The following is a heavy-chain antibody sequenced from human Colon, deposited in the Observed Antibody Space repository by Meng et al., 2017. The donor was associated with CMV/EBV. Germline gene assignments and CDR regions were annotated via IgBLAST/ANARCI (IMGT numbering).Heavy chain of an antibody. CDR2: ISGSGGST. Sequence: GESLKISCAASGFTFSSYAMSWVRQAPGKGLEWVSAISGSGGSTYYADSVKGRFTISRDNSKNTLYLQMNSLRAEDTAVYYCAKDRHPYYDFWSGPSFDYGGQGTLVTVSS. V-gene: IGHV3-23*01. J-gene: IGHJ4*02. CDR1: GFTFSSYA. CDR3: AKDRHPYYDFWSGPSFDY. D-gene: IGHD3-3*01.